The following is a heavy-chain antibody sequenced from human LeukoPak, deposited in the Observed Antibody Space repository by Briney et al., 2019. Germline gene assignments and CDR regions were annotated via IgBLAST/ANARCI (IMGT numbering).Heavy chain of an antibody. D-gene: IGHD2-15*01. Sequence: PSGTLSLTCAVSGGSISSSNWWSWVRQPPGKGLEWIGEIYHSGSTNYNPSLKSRVTISVDTSKNQFSLKLSSVTAADTAVYYCAREPPRYCSGGSCSDYWGQGTLVTVSS. J-gene: IGHJ4*02. V-gene: IGHV4-4*02. CDR2: IYHSGST. CDR3: AREPPRYCSGGSCSDY. CDR1: GGSISSSNW.